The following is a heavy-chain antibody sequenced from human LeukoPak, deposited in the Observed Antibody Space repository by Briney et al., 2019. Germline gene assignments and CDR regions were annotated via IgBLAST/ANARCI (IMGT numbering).Heavy chain of an antibody. V-gene: IGHV1-2*02. D-gene: IGHD3-9*01. Sequence: ASVKVSCKASGYTFTDYYMHWVRQAPGQGLEWMGWINPNSGGTNYAQNFQGRVTMTRDTSISTAYMELSRLRSDDTAVYYCARVLPYYDILTGYSKYYFDYWGQGTLVTVSS. CDR2: INPNSGGT. CDR1: GYTFTDYY. CDR3: ARVLPYYDILTGYSKYYFDY. J-gene: IGHJ4*02.